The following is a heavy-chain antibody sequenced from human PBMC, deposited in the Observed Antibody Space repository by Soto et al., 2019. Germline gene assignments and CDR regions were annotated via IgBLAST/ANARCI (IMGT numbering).Heavy chain of an antibody. J-gene: IGHJ4*02. CDR2: IYASGST. Sequence: QVQLQESGPGLVKPSETLSLTCTVSGGSISNYYWSWIRQPAGKGLEWIGRIYASGSTNYNPSLKSRVTMSVDTSKNQFSLKLSSVTAADTAVYYSARGYYDSSGYLFDYWGQGNLVSVSS. CDR3: ARGYYDSSGYLFDY. D-gene: IGHD3-22*01. CDR1: GGSISNYY. V-gene: IGHV4-4*07.